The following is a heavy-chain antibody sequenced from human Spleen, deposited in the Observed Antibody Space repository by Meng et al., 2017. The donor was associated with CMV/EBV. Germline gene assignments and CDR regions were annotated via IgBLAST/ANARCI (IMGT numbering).Heavy chain of an antibody. Sequence: SETLSLTCTVSGGSISSYYWSWIRRPPGKGLEWIGYIYYSGSTNYNPSLKSRVTISVDTSKNQFSLKLSSVTAADTAVYYCATPRAGYASGWSFDYWGQGALVTVSS. CDR2: IYYSGST. J-gene: IGHJ4*02. V-gene: IGHV4-59*12. CDR3: ATPRAGYASGWSFDY. D-gene: IGHD6-19*01. CDR1: GGSISSYY.